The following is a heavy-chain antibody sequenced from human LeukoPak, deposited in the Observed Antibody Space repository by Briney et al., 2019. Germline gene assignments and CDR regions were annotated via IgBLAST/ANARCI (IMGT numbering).Heavy chain of an antibody. V-gene: IGHV3-30*18. Sequence: GRSLRLSCAASGFTFSSYGMHWVRQAPGKGLEWVAVISYDGSNKYYADSVKGRFTISRDNSKNTLYLQMNSLRAEDTAVYYCAKDLMAVVSRGGLFDYWGQGTLVTVSS. D-gene: IGHD2-15*01. CDR2: ISYDGSNK. J-gene: IGHJ4*02. CDR3: AKDLMAVVSRGGLFDY. CDR1: GFTFSSYG.